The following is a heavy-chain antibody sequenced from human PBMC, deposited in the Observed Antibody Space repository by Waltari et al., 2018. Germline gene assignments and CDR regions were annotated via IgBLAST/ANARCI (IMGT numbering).Heavy chain of an antibody. CDR3: ARVVAAVGVGNGHYYYYGIDV. CDR2: IHYTVLN. J-gene: IGHJ6*02. CDR1: GGSISNSSSY. V-gene: IGHV4-39*01. Sequence: QLQLQESGPGLVKPSETLSLTCTVSGGSISNSSSYWGWIRQPPGKGLEWIGNIHYTVLNYYNPALKSRLTISIGTSNNQFSRRLSSVTAADTAVYYCARVVAAVGVGNGHYYYYGIDVWGQGTTVTVSS. D-gene: IGHD6-13*01.